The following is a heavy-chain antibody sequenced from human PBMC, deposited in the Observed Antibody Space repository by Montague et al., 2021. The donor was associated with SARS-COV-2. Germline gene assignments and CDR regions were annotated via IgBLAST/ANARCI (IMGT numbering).Heavy chain of an antibody. CDR3: AKDFGDTGLTFAN. V-gene: IGHV3-30*18. CDR1: GFPFSSYG. J-gene: IGHJ4*02. Sequence: SRRLSWAASGFPFSSYGMHWVRQAPGKGLEWVALISYDGSNKYYADSVKGRFTISRDNSKNTLYLQMNSLRAEDTTVYYCAKDFGDTGLTFANWGQGTLVTVSS. CDR2: ISYDGSNK. D-gene: IGHD3-10*01.